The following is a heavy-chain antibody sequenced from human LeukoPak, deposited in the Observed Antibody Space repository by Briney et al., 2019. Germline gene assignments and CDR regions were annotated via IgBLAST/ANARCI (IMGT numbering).Heavy chain of an antibody. CDR1: GNMFISHY. CDR2: TNPSGGST. D-gene: IGHD3-22*01. Sequence: ASVKVSCKASGNMFISHYIHWVRQAPGQGLEWMGITNPSGGSTNYAQKFQGRVTMTRDTSTSTVYMELSSLRSEDTAVYYCARQPAAGYYDSSGYPGDYWGQGTLVTVSS. V-gene: IGHV1-46*01. CDR3: ARQPAAGYYDSSGYPGDY. J-gene: IGHJ4*02.